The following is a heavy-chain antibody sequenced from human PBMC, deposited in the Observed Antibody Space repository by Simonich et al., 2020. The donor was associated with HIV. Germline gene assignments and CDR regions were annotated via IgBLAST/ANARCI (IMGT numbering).Heavy chain of an antibody. CDR3: ARRHPTTVTTPYFDY. Sequence: QVQLQQWGAGLLKPSETLSLTCAVYGGAFGGYYWSWIRQPQGKGLEWIGENNHSGTTNNNPSLKGRVTISVDTSKNQFSLKLSSVTAADTAVYYCARRHPTTVTTPYFDYWGQGTLVTVSS. CDR1: GGAFGGYY. D-gene: IGHD4-17*01. V-gene: IGHV4-34*01. CDR2: NNHSGTT. J-gene: IGHJ4*02.